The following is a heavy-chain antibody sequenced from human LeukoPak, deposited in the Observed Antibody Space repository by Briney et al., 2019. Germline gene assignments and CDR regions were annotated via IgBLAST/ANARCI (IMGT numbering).Heavy chain of an antibody. CDR2: INHSGST. V-gene: IGHV4-34*01. CDR3: ARLLRGYCSGGSCYRTRDYYFDY. D-gene: IGHD2-15*01. J-gene: IGHJ4*02. CDR1: GGSFSGYY. Sequence: PSETLSLTSAVYGGSFSGYYWSWIRQPPGKGLEWIGEINHSGSTTYNPSLKSRVTISVDTSKNQFSLKLSSVTAADTAVYYCARLLRGYCSGGSCYRTRDYYFDYWGQGTLVTVSS.